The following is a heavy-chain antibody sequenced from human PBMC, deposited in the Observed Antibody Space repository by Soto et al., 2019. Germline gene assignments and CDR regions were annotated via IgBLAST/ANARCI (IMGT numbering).Heavy chain of an antibody. CDR3: ASALGGGRQYYYYVMDV. CDR1: GYTFTSYG. V-gene: IGHV1-18*01. D-gene: IGHD2-15*01. Sequence: GASVKVSCKASGYTFTSYGISWVRQAPGQGLEWMGWISAYNGNTNYAQKLQGRVTMTTDTSTSTAYMELRSLRSDDTAVYYCASALGGGRQYYYYVMDVWAEGTTVSVSS. J-gene: IGHJ6*04. CDR2: ISAYNGNT.